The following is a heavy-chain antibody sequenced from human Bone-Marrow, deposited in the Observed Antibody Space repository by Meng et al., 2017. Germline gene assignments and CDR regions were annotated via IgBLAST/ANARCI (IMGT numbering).Heavy chain of an antibody. CDR1: GFSFSSYW. V-gene: IGHV3-7*01. J-gene: IGHJ2*01. CDR3: ARERGSRQFDL. D-gene: IGHD3-10*01. Sequence: GESLKISCVASGFSFSSYWMGWVRQTPGKGLEWVANIKQDGSEMYYVDSVKGRFTISRDNAKNSLYVQMSSLRVEDTALYYCARERGSRQFDLWGRGTLVTVSS. CDR2: IKQDGSEM.